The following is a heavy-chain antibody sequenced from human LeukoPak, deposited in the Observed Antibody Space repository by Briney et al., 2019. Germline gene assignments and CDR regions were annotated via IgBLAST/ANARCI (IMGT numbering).Heavy chain of an antibody. CDR1: GYTFTGYY. CDR2: INPNSGGT. J-gene: IGHJ6*02. CDR3: ATLPAASYYYYYGMDV. Sequence: GASVKVSCKASGYTFTGYYMHWVRQAPGQGLEWMGWINPNSGGTNYAQKFQGRVTITRDTSISTAYMELSRLRSDDTAVYYCATLPAASYYYYYGMDVWGQGTTVTVSS. V-gene: IGHV1-2*02. D-gene: IGHD2-2*01.